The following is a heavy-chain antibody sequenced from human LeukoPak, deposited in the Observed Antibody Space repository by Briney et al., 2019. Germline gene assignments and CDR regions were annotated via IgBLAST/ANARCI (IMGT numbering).Heavy chain of an antibody. V-gene: IGHV4-59*01. J-gene: IGHJ5*02. CDR1: GGTISSYY. CDR3: ARELTRRRWLQPSGWFDP. D-gene: IGHD5-24*01. Sequence: PSETLSLTCTVSGGTISSYYWSWIRQPPGKGLEWIGYIYYSGSTNYNPSLKSRVTISVDTTKNQFPQKLSSVTAADTAVYYCARELTRRRWLQPSGWFDPWGQGTLVTVSS. CDR2: IYYSGST.